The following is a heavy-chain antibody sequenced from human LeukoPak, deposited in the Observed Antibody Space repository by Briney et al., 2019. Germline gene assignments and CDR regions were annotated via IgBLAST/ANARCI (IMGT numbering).Heavy chain of an antibody. V-gene: IGHV3-74*01. D-gene: IGHD5-18*01. Sequence: GGSLRLSCAASGFTFSSYWMDWLRQAPGKGLVWVSHIDSDGSTTNYADSVKGRFTISRDNAKSTLYLQMSSLRAEDTAMYYCARVYSYGTVDYWGQGTLVTVSS. CDR3: ARVYSYGTVDY. J-gene: IGHJ4*02. CDR2: IDSDGSTT. CDR1: GFTFSSYW.